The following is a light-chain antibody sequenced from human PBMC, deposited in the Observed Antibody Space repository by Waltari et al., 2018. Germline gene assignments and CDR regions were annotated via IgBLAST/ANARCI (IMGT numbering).Light chain of an antibody. V-gene: IGLV2-11*01. J-gene: IGLJ3*02. CDR3: CSFAGTYTWV. Sequence: SALPPPRSVSGSPGQSVTISCTGTPSDVGGYYYVPWYQHHPGKAPKLMIFDVTQRPSGVPDRFSGSKSANTASLTISGLQAEDEADYYCCSFAGTYTWVFGGGTKVTVL. CDR2: DVT. CDR1: PSDVGGYYY.